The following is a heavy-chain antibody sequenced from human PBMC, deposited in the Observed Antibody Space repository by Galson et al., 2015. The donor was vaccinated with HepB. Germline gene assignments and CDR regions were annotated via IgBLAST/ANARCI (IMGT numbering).Heavy chain of an antibody. CDR3: ARAAYGTFDFFDS. CDR1: GFIFSDYY. J-gene: IGHJ4*02. Sequence: SLRLSCAASGFIFSDYYMNWIRRAPGKGLEWVSYISSSSSYTSYADSVKGRFTISRDNAKNSLYLQINSLRAEDTAVYYCARAAYGTFDFFDSWGQGTLVTVSS. CDR2: ISSSSSYT. D-gene: IGHD3-3*01. V-gene: IGHV3-11*06.